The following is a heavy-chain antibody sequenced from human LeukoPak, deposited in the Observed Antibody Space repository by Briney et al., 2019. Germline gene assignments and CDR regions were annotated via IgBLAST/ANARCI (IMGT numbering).Heavy chain of an antibody. J-gene: IGHJ4*02. CDR2: IYHSGST. Sequence: SETLSLTCTGSGYSISHDYYWGWIRQSPGKGLEWIGSIYHSGSTYYNASLKSRVTISVDTSKNQFSLKLSSVTAADTAVYYCARTNYDYYFDYWGQGTLVTVCS. CDR1: GYSISHDYY. V-gene: IGHV4-38-2*02. D-gene: IGHD3-16*01. CDR3: ARTNYDYYFDY.